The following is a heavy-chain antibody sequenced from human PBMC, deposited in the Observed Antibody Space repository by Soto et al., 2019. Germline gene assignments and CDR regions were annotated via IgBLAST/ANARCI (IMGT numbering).Heavy chain of an antibody. CDR1: GGTFSSYA. CDR3: ATHRSGSGYYSYGMAA. Sequence: QVQLVQSGAEVKKPGSSVKVSCKASGGTFSSYAISWVRQAPGQGLEWMGGIIPIFGTANYAQKFQGRVTITADESTSTAYMGLGSRRSEDTAVYYCATHRSGSGYYSYGMAAWGQGPAVTVPS. D-gene: IGHD6-19*01. CDR2: IIPIFGTA. V-gene: IGHV1-69*12. J-gene: IGHJ6*02.